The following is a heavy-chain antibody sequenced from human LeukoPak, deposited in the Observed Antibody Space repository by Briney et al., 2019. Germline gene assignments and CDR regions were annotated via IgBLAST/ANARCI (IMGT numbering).Heavy chain of an antibody. CDR2: ILDSGST. CDR1: GVSITSVTYY. V-gene: IGHV4-30-2*01. D-gene: IGHD3-3*01. J-gene: IGHJ4*02. Sequence: SETLSLTCAVSGVSITSVTYYWSWIRQPPGEGLGWIGYILDSGSTYHNPSLKSRVTILVDTSKNQFSLKLSSVTAADTAVYFCARTRDFWSAYFDYWGQGILVTVSS. CDR3: ARTRDFWSAYFDY.